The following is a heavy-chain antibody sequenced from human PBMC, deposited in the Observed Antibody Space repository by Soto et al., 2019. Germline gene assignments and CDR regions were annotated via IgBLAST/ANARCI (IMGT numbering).Heavy chain of an antibody. CDR1: GGTFSSYT. D-gene: IGHD2-21*02. CDR2: IIPILDIA. CDR3: ARTNSVVTALEY. V-gene: IGHV1-69*02. J-gene: IGHJ4*02. Sequence: QVQLVQSGAEVKRPGSSVKVSCKASGGTFSSYTINWVRQAPGQGLEWMGRIIPILDIANYAQRFQGRVTITADKSTNTAYMEQSSLRSEDTAVYYCARTNSVVTALEYWGQGTLVTVSS.